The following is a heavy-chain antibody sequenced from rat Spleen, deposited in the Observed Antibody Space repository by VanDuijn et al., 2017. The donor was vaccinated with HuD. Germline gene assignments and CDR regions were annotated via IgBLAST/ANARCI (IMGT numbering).Heavy chain of an antibody. D-gene: IGHD1-5*01. CDR1: GFIFSNYY. CDR3: TREIMFYFDY. CDR2: ISAGGGDT. V-gene: IGHV5-27*01. Sequence: EVQLVESGGGLVQPGRSLKLSCAASGFIFSNYYMAWVRQAPTKGLEWVAYISAGGGDTYYRDSVKGRFTISRDNAKNTLYLQMDSLRSEDTATYYCTREIMFYFDYWGQGVMVTVSS. J-gene: IGHJ2*01.